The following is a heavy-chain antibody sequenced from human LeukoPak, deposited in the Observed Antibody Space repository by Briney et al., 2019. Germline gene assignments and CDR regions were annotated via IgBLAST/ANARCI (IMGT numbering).Heavy chain of an antibody. CDR1: GGSISGFY. D-gene: IGHD4-17*01. Sequence: PSETLSLTCAVSGGSISGFYWSWIRQPPGKGLEWIAEINHSGNSNYNPALKSRVTMSVDRSKNQFSLKLDSVTAADTAVYFCARASGDDYGDSVPWGASDIWGQGTVVTVSS. CDR3: ARASGDDYGDSVPWGASDI. CDR2: INHSGNS. V-gene: IGHV4-34*01. J-gene: IGHJ3*02.